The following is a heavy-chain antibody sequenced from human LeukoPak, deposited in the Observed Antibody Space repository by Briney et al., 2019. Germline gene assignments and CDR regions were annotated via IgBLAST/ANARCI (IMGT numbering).Heavy chain of an antibody. D-gene: IGHD6-13*01. CDR1: GFTFSSYA. CDR3: VKDSYSSSFSFDY. J-gene: IGHJ4*02. CDR2: ISSNGGST. V-gene: IGHV3-64D*09. Sequence: PGGSLRLSCSASGFTFSSYAMHWVRQAPGKGLEYVSAISSNGGSTYYADSVKGRFTISRDNSKNTLYLQMSSLRAEDTAVYYCVKDSYSSSFSFDYWGQGTLVTVSS.